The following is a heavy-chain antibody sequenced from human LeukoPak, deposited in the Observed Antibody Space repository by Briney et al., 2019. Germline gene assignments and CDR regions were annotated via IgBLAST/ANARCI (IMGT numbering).Heavy chain of an antibody. D-gene: IGHD2-15*01. CDR3: ATWNVYCSGGSCRDY. CDR1: GFTFSHYW. J-gene: IGHJ4*02. V-gene: IGHV3-7*05. Sequence: PGGSLRLSCAASGFTFSHYWMSWVRQAPGKGLEWLANIKQDGSEKYYVDSVEGRFTISRDNAKNSLYLQMNTLRVEDTAVYYCATWNVYCSGGSCRDYWGQGTLATVSS. CDR2: IKQDGSEK.